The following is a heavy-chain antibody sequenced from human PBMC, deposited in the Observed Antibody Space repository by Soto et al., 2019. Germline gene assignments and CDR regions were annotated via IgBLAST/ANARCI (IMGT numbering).Heavy chain of an antibody. Sequence: SETLSLTCTVSGGSISSYYWSWIRQPPGKGLEWIGYIYYSGSTNYNPSLKSRGTISVDTPKNQFSLQLSSVTVADTAFYYCAGCGSIVVATRRSMDVSDKGTTVTGSS. D-gene: IGHD2-2*01. CDR1: GGSISSYY. J-gene: IGHJ6*03. CDR2: IYYSGST. V-gene: IGHV4-59*08. CDR3: AGCGSIVVATRRSMDV.